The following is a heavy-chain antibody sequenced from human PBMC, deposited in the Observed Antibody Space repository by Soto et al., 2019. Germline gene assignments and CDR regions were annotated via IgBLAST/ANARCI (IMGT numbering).Heavy chain of an antibody. Sequence: QVQLVQSGAEVRKPGSSVKVSCKASGGTFTTYDISWVRQAPGQGLEWMGGIIPLFDATKDAQQFQGRVTITADKSTGTAYMELSSLRPEDTAMYYCARDRSSSWYNGTFSFDSWGQGTLVTVPS. CDR1: GGTFTTYD. CDR3: ARDRSSSWYNGTFSFDS. V-gene: IGHV1-69*06. D-gene: IGHD6-19*01. CDR2: IIPLFDAT. J-gene: IGHJ4*02.